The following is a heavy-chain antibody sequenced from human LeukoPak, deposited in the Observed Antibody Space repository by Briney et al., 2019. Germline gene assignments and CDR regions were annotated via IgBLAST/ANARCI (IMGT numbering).Heavy chain of an antibody. CDR2: INGDGSST. V-gene: IGHV3-74*01. D-gene: IGHD6-19*01. Sequence: PGGSLRPSCSASTFTFSTYWMHWVPQAPGKGLVWVSRINGDGSSTIYADPVRGRFTISRDKAKNMVYLQMNSLTAEDTAVYYCATGSGSYYDSWGQGTRVTVSS. J-gene: IGHJ4*02. CDR3: ATGSGSYYDS. CDR1: TFTFSTYW.